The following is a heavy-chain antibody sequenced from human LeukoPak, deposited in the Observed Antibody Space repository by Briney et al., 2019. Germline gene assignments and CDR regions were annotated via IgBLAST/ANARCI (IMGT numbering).Heavy chain of an antibody. D-gene: IGHD2-15*01. J-gene: IGHJ4*02. V-gene: IGHV1-2*02. CDR1: GYSFSGYF. Sequence: ASVKVSCRASGYSFSGYFIHWVRQAPGQGLEWMGWIHPNSGGTNSAQKFQGRVTMSRDTSNNTAYMELSRLRSDDPAVYYCARDPTNCSGGSCYPSYLDSWGQETLVTVSS. CDR3: ARDPTNCSGGSCYPSYLDS. CDR2: IHPNSGGT.